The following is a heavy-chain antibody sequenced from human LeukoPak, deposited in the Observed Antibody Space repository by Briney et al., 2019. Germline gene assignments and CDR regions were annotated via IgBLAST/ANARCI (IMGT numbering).Heavy chain of an antibody. CDR3: ARGWFGPDS. CDR2: ISNDGTST. CDR1: GVTFSSHS. Sequence: GGSLRLSCAASGVTFSSHSMHWVRQARGKGLVWVSGISNDGTSTTYADSVKGRFTISRDNAKNTLYLQMHSLRAEDTAVYSCARGWFGPDSCGQGTLVTVSS. J-gene: IGHJ5*01. D-gene: IGHD3-10*01. V-gene: IGHV3-74*01.